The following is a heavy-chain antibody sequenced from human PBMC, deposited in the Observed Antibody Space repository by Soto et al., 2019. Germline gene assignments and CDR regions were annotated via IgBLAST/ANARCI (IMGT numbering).Heavy chain of an antibody. CDR1: GYTFTSYG. J-gene: IGHJ6*02. Sequence: ASVKVSCKASGYTFTSYGISWVRQAPGQGHERMGWISAYKGNTNYAQKLQGRVNMTTDTSTSTAYMELRSLRSDDTAVYYCARERTRIRGVAGFGIEYYYYGMDVWGQGTTVTVSS. CDR3: ARERTRIRGVAGFGIEYYYYGMDV. V-gene: IGHV1-18*01. D-gene: IGHD6-19*01. CDR2: ISAYKGNT.